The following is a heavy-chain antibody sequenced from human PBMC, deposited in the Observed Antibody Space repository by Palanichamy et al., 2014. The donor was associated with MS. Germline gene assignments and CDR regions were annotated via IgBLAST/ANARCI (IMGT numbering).Heavy chain of an antibody. V-gene: IGHV1-2*06. J-gene: IGHJ4*02. D-gene: IGHD3-10*01. CDR1: GYTFTDYY. CDR3: ARDRSRFRYASGSYYNEGPSDH. CDR2: INPKSGGT. Sequence: QVQLVQSGAEVKKPGASVKVXCKASGYTFTDYYMHWVRQAPGQGLEWMGRINPKSGGTNYAQKFQGRVTMTRDTSISTAYMELTRLRSDDTAVFYCARDRSRFRYASGSYYNEGPSDHWGQGTLVTVSS.